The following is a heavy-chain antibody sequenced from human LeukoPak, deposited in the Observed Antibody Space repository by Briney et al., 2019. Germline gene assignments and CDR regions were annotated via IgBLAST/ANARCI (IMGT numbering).Heavy chain of an antibody. CDR2: MWYDGSKD. J-gene: IGHJ4*02. CDR3: ASDAGY. Sequence: PGKSLRLSCAASGFSFSTYGIHWVRQAPGKGLEWVAVMWYDGSKDYYADSVKGRFTISRGTSKNTLYLQMNNLRAEDTAVYYCASDAGYWGQGTLVTVSS. CDR1: GFSFSTYG. V-gene: IGHV3-33*01.